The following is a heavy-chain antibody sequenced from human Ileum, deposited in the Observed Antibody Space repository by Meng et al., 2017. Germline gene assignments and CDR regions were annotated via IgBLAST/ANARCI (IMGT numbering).Heavy chain of an antibody. D-gene: IGHD3-16*01. CDR2: ISVTEGST. J-gene: IGHJ3*02. CDR3: VKDRLLRGGPKAFDI. V-gene: IGHV3-23*01. CDR1: GFTFSSYA. Sequence: GGSLRLSCAASGFTFSSYAMTWARQAPGQGLEWVSSISVTEGSTYYADPVKGRFTISRDNSRDTVYLQMNSLRGDDTAVYYCVKDRLLRGGPKAFDIWGQGTMVTVSS.